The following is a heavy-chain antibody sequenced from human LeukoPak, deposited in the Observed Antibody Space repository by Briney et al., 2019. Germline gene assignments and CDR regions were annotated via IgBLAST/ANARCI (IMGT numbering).Heavy chain of an antibody. CDR3: ARHEGSGSYYSY. V-gene: IGHV5-51*01. D-gene: IGHD1-26*01. CDR1: GYSFTSYY. J-gene: IGHJ4*02. Sequence: GESLKISCKGSGYSFTSYYIGWVRLMPGKGLEWMGSIYPGDSDTTYSPSFRGQVTISADKSISTAYLQWSRLKASDTAMYYCARHEGSGSYYSYWGQGTLVTVSS. CDR2: IYPGDSDT.